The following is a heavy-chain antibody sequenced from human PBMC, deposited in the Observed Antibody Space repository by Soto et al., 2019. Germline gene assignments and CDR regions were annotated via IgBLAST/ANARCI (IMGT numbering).Heavy chain of an antibody. V-gene: IGHV3-23*01. CDR1: GFIFSSFA. CDR2: ISNNGGST. CDR3: AKDPDISGWYQTDLDY. J-gene: IGHJ4*02. Sequence: GGSLRLSCAASGFIFSSFAMSWVRQAPGKGLEWVSTISNNGGSTYSADSVKGRFSISRDNYKNTLYLQMNSLRAEDMAVYYCAKDPDISGWYQTDLDYWGQGTLVTVSS. D-gene: IGHD6-19*01.